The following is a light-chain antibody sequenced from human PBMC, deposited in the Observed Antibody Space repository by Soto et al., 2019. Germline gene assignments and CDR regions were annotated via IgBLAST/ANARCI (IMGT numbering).Light chain of an antibody. CDR1: RDISNY. V-gene: IGKV1-33*01. J-gene: IGKJ1*01. CDR2: DAS. Sequence: DIQMTQSPSSLSASVGDRVTITCQASRDISNYLNWFQQKPGKAPKLLIYDASNLETGVPSRFSGSGSGTDFTFTISSLQPEDIAIYYCQQYDNPAWTFGQGTKVEIK. CDR3: QQYDNPAWT.